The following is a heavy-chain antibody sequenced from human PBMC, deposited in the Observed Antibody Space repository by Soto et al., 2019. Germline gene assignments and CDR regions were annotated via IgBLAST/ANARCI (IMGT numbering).Heavy chain of an antibody. CDR3: ARDTLGDGYNFVY. CDR2: INPNSGGT. Sequence: ASVKVSCKASGYTFTGYYMHWVRQAPGQGLEWTGWINPNSGGTNYAQKFQGWVTMTRDTSISTAYMELSRLRSDDTAVYYCARDTLGDGYNFVYWGQGTLVTVSS. CDR1: GYTFTGYY. J-gene: IGHJ4*02. D-gene: IGHD5-12*01. V-gene: IGHV1-2*04.